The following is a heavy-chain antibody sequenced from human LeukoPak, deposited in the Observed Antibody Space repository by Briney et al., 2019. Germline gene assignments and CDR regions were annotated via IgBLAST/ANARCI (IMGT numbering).Heavy chain of an antibody. J-gene: IGHJ4*02. CDR3: AKGTIWLPFDY. V-gene: IGHV3-30*18. Sequence: GGSLRLSCAASGFTFSSYGMHWVRQAPGKGLEWVAVISFDATNKYYADSVKGRFTISRDNSKNTLYLQMNSLRAEDTAVYYCAKGTIWLPFDYWGQGTLVTVSS. D-gene: IGHD5-18*01. CDR1: GFTFSSYG. CDR2: ISFDATNK.